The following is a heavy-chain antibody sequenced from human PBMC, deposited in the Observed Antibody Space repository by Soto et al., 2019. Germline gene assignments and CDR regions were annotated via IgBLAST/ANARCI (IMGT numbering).Heavy chain of an antibody. CDR3: ARGGGVTATFDY. CDR1: GGSISSGGYY. CDR2: IFYTGSA. V-gene: IGHV4-31*03. Sequence: SETLSLTCTVSGGSISSGGYYWSWIRQRPGKGLEWIGYIFYTGSAYYNPSLESRLSISIDRSKNQFSLELSSVTVADTAVYYCARGGGVTATFDYWGQGTLVTVSS. D-gene: IGHD5-18*01. J-gene: IGHJ4*02.